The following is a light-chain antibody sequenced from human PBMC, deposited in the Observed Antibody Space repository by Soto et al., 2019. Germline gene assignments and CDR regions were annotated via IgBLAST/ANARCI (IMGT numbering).Light chain of an antibody. J-gene: IGKJ1*01. CDR1: QTIRSW. Sequence: DIQMTQSPSTLSGSVGDRVTITCRASQTIRSWLAWYEQKPGQAPKLLIDKASTLKSGVPSRFSGSGSGTEFTLTISSLQPDDFATYYCQHYNSYSEAFGQGTKVELK. CDR2: KAS. V-gene: IGKV1-5*03. CDR3: QHYNSYSEA.